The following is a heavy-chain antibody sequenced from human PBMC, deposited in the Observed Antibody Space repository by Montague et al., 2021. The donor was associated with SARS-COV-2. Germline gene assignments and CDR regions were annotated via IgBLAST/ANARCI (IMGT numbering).Heavy chain of an antibody. CDR1: GFTFSSYE. V-gene: IGHV3-48*03. CDR3: AREGYYDSSGYPLSY. J-gene: IGHJ4*02. Sequence: SLRLSCAASGFTFSSYEMNWVRQAPGKGLEWVLYISSSGSSIYYADSVKGRFTISRDNAKNSLYLQMNSLRAEDTAVYYCAREGYYDSSGYPLSYWGQGTLVTVSS. CDR2: ISSSGSSI. D-gene: IGHD3-22*01.